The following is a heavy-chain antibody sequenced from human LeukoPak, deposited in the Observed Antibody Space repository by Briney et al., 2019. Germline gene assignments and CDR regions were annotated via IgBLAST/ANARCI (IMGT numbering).Heavy chain of an antibody. J-gene: IGHJ4*02. CDR3: ARDGNYYDSSGPADY. D-gene: IGHD3-22*01. V-gene: IGHV3-23*01. CDR1: GFTFSSYA. Sequence: PGGSLRLSCAASGFTFSSYAMSWVRQAPGEGLEWLSAISGGGTRTYYADSVKGRFTISRDNAKNTLYLQMNSLRAEDTAVYYCARDGNYYDSSGPADYWGQGTLVTVSS. CDR2: ISGGGTRT.